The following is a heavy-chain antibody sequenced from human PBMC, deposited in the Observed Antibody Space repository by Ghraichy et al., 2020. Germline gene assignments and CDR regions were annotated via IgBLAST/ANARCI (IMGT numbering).Heavy chain of an antibody. D-gene: IGHD2-8*01. V-gene: IGHV3-48*01. CDR2: ISSSSSTI. J-gene: IGHJ4*02. CDR1: GFTFSSYN. Sequence: GESLNISCAASGFTFSSYNMNWVRQAPGKGLEWVSYISSSSSTIYYADSVKGRFTISRDNAKNSLYLQMNSLRAEDTAVYYCARDNGVYAIIMDYWGQGTLVTVSS. CDR3: ARDNGVYAIIMDY.